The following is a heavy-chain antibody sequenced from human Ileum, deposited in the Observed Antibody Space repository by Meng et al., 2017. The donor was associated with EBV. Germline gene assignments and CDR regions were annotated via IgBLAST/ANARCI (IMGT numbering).Heavy chain of an antibody. D-gene: IGHD1-26*01. CDR3: ARAGNGGSYYFTY. CDR1: GYTFSNYG. J-gene: IGHJ4*02. CDR2: ISAYNGNT. Sequence: QIQLVQLGAEVKKPGESVKVSCKASGYTFSNYGISWLRQAPGQGLEWMGWISAYNGNTNYAQNLQGRVTMTTDTSTGTAYMEVRSLRSDDTAVYYCARAGNGGSYYFTYWGQGTLVTVSS. V-gene: IGHV1-18*01.